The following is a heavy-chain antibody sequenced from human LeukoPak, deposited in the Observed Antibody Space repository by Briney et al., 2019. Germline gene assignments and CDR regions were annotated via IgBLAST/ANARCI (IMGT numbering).Heavy chain of an antibody. J-gene: IGHJ3*02. CDR3: ARPPGRTGAFDI. Sequence: GGPLRLSCAASGLAFSTYWVSRVRQAPGKGLVWVSAISGSGGSTYYADSVKGRFTISRDNSKNTLYLQMNSLRAEDTAVYYCARPPGRTGAFDIWGQGTMVTVSS. D-gene: IGHD3-10*01. CDR1: GLAFSTYW. CDR2: ISGSGGST. V-gene: IGHV3-23*01.